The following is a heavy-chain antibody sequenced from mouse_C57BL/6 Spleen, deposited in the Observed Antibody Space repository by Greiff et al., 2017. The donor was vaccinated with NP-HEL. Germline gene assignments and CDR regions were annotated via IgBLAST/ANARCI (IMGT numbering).Heavy chain of an antibody. D-gene: IGHD4-1*01. CDR2: ISDGGSYT. V-gene: IGHV5-4*03. CDR3: ARGEAGTWGY. CDR1: GFTFSSYA. Sequence: EVKLVESGGGLVKPGGSLKLSCAASGFTFSSYAMSWVRQTPEKRLEWVATISDGGSYTYYPDNVKGRFTISRDNAKNNLYLQMSHLKSEDTAMYYCARGEAGTWGYWGQGTTLTVSS. J-gene: IGHJ2*01.